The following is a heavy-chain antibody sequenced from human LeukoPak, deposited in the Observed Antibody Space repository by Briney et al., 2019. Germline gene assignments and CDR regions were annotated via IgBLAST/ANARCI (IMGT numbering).Heavy chain of an antibody. CDR2: INHSGST. V-gene: IGHV4-34*01. CDR1: GGSFSGYY. D-gene: IGHD2-2*01. J-gene: IGHJ5*02. CDR3: ARGDIVVVPAVPYNWFDP. Sequence: SETLSLTCAVYGGSFSGYYWSWSRQPPRKGLEWIGEINHSGSTNYNPSLKSRVTISVDTSKNQFSLKLSSVTAADTAVYYCARGDIVVVPAVPYNWFDPWGQGTLVTVSS.